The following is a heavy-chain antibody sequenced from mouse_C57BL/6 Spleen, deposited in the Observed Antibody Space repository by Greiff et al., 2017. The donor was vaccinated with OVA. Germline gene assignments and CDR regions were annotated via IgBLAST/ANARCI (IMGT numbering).Heavy chain of an antibody. CDR1: GYTFTSYW. CDR3: ARANISTVVAHFDY. Sequence: QVQLQQPGAELVRPGSSVKLSCKASGYTFTSYWMHWVKQRPIQGLEWIGNIDPSDSETHYNQKFKDKATLTVDKSSSTAYMQLSSLTSEDSAVYYCARANISTVVAHFDYWGQGTTLTVSS. J-gene: IGHJ2*01. V-gene: IGHV1-52*01. D-gene: IGHD1-1*01. CDR2: IDPSDSET.